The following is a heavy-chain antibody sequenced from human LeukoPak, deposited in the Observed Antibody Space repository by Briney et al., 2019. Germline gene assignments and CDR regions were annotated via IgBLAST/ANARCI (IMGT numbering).Heavy chain of an antibody. V-gene: IGHV4-39*01. CDR3: ARPPIGSSPLDY. Sequence: SETLSLTCTVSGGSISSSSYYWGWIRQPPGKGLEWIGSIYYSGSTYYNPSLKSRVTISVDTSKNRFSLKLSSVTAADTAVYYCARPPIGSSPLDYWGQGTLVTVSS. CDR2: IYYSGST. J-gene: IGHJ4*02. CDR1: GGSISSSSYY. D-gene: IGHD1-1*01.